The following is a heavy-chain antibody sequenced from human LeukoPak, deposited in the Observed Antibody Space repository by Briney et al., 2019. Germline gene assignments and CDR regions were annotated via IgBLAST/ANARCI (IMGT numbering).Heavy chain of an antibody. V-gene: IGHV3-30*18. Sequence: PGGSLRLSCAVSGFTLSTFGMHWVRQAPGEGLEWVAVISSDGTNKFYADSVKGRFTISTDHSKKTLYLQMSSLRPEDTAVYYCAKDSLATSGSSLGNWFDPWGQGTLVAVSS. J-gene: IGHJ5*02. D-gene: IGHD3-10*01. CDR2: ISSDGTNK. CDR1: GFTLSTFG. CDR3: AKDSLATSGSSLGNWFDP.